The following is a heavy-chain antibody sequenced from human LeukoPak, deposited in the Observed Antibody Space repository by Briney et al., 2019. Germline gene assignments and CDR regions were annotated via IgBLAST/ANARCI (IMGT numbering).Heavy chain of an antibody. D-gene: IGHD3-22*01. V-gene: IGHV4-59*01. CDR1: GGSITNYY. Sequence: SETLSLTCTVSGGSITNYYWIWIRQPPGKGLDWIGYIYYSGSTNYNPSLKSRVTISVDTSKNQFSLKLSSVTAADTAVYYCARGYYDSSGFPYWGQGTLVTVSS. J-gene: IGHJ4*02. CDR2: IYYSGST. CDR3: ARGYYDSSGFPY.